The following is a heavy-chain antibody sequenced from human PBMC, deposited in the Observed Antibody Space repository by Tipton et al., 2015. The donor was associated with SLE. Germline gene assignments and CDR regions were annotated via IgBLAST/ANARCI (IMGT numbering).Heavy chain of an antibody. CDR3: GRDLHY. CDR1: GFTFSDYW. Sequence: SLRLSCAASGFTFSDYWMSWVRQAPGKGLEWVANIHQDGNEKYYVDSVKGRFTVSRDNAKKSLYLQMNGLRAEDTAVYYCGRDLHYWGQGTLVTVSS. CDR2: IHQDGNEK. J-gene: IGHJ4*02. V-gene: IGHV3-7*01.